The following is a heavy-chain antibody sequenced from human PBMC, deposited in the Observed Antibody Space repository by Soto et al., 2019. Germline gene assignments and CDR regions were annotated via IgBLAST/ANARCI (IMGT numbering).Heavy chain of an antibody. Sequence: GGSLRLSCAASGFTVSSNYMSWVRQAPGRGLEWVSVIYSGGSTYYADSVKGRFTISRDNSKNTLYLQMNSLRAEDTAVYYCARNSHADYDSIVYYSPPPAFVFWGPGTMVTV. CDR1: GFTVSSNY. D-gene: IGHD3-22*01. CDR2: IYSGGST. J-gene: IGHJ3*01. CDR3: ARNSHADYDSIVYYSPPPAFVF. V-gene: IGHV3-53*01.